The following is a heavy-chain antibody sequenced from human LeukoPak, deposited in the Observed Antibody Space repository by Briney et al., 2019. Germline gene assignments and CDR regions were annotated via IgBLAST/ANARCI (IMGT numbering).Heavy chain of an antibody. CDR1: GFTFSSYA. CDR3: ARDFGGSRDY. J-gene: IGHJ4*02. V-gene: IGHV3-30-3*01. D-gene: IGHD1-26*01. Sequence: GGSLRLSCAASGFTFSSYAMHWVRQAPGKGLEWVAVISYDGSNKYYADSVKGRFTISRDNAKNTLYLQMNSLRAEDTAVYYCARDFGGSRDYWGQGTLVTVSS. CDR2: ISYDGSNK.